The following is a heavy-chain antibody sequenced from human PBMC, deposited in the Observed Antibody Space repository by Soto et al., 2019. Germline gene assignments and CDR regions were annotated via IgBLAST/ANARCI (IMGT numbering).Heavy chain of an antibody. V-gene: IGHV4-39*01. CDR2: IYYSGST. J-gene: IGHJ4*02. CDR3: ARPVGDLVFDY. CDR1: GGSISSSSYY. D-gene: IGHD2-21*01. Sequence: QLQLQESGPGLVKPSETLSLTCTVSGGSISSSSYYWGWIRQPPGKGLEWIGSIYYSGSTYYNPSLKSRVTISVDTSKNQFSLKLSSVTAADTAVYYCARPVGDLVFDYWGQGTLVTVSS.